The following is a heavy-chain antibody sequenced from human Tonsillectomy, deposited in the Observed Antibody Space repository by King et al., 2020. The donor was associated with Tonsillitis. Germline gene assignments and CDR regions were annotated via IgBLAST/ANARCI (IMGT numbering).Heavy chain of an antibody. Sequence: VQLVESGGGLVKPGGSLRLSCAASGFTFSSYSMNWVRQAPGKGLEWVSSISSSSSYIYYADSVRGRFTISRDNSKNSLYLQMNSLRAEDTAVYYCVPCYDIVTGFYPCGFDPWGQGTLVTVSS. CDR1: GFTFSSYS. V-gene: IGHV3-21*01. J-gene: IGHJ5*01. CDR2: ISSSSSYI. D-gene: IGHD3-9*01. CDR3: VPCYDIVTGFYPCGFDP.